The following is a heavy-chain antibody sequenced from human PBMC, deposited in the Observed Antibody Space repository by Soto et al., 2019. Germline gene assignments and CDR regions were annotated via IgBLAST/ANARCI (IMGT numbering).Heavy chain of an antibody. J-gene: IGHJ5*02. D-gene: IGHD1-20*01. Sequence: ASVKVSCKASGYTFTSYAMHWVRQAPGQRLEWMGWINAGNGNTKYSQKFQGRVTITRDTSASTAYMELSSLRSEDTAVYYCARGVNNWNPDDNWFDPWGQGTLVTVSS. CDR2: INAGNGNT. V-gene: IGHV1-3*01. CDR3: ARGVNNWNPDDNWFDP. CDR1: GYTFTSYA.